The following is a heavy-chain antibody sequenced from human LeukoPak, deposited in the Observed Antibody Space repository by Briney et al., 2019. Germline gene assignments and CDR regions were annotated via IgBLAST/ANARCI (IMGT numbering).Heavy chain of an antibody. CDR1: GGSISSYY. V-gene: IGHV4-59*01. J-gene: IGHJ5*02. Sequence: SETLSLTCTVSGGSISSYYWSWIRQPPGKGLEWIGYIYYSGSINYNPSLKSRVTISVDTSKNQFSLKLSSVTAADTAVYYCARGAYRSSWYVGLFDPWGQGTLVTVSS. D-gene: IGHD6-13*01. CDR3: ARGAYRSSWYVGLFDP. CDR2: IYYSGSI.